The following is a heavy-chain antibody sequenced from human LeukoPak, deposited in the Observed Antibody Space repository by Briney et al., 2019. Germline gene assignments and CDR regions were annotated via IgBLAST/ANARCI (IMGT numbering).Heavy chain of an antibody. CDR1: GYTFTSYD. Sequence: ASVKVSCKASGYTFTSYDINWVRQATGQGLEWMGWMNPNSGNTGYAQKFQGRVTITRNTAISTTYMELSMLRSEDTAVYYCARGGPSSVTLYYMDVWGKGTTVTVSS. D-gene: IGHD6-25*01. CDR3: ARGGPSSVTLYYMDV. CDR2: MNPNSGNT. V-gene: IGHV1-8*03. J-gene: IGHJ6*03.